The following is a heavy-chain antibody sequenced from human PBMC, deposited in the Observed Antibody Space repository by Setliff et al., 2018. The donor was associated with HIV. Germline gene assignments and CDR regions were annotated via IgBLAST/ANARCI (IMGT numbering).Heavy chain of an antibody. J-gene: IGHJ4*02. CDR1: GGSFNGYS. Sequence: SETLSLTCAVYGGSFNGYSWTWIRQPPGKGLEWIGGINHSGSTNYNPSLKSRVTISVDTSKNQFSLKLSSVTAADTAVYYCARYSPRGYTLTGPYWGQGTLVTISS. CDR2: INHSGST. V-gene: IGHV4-34*01. D-gene: IGHD6-25*01. CDR3: ARYSPRGYTLTGPY.